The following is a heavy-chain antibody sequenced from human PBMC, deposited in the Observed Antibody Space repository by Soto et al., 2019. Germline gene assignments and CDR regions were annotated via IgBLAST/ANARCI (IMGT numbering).Heavy chain of an antibody. Sequence: LRLSCAASGFAFSSYAMSWVRQAPGKGLEWVAAINARGSLTYYADSVKGRFTISRDNSKNTLYLQMNSLRAEDTAVYYCAKDMRPRRSGSYYGRDYWGQGTLVTVSS. CDR3: AKDMRPRRSGSYYGRDY. D-gene: IGHD1-26*01. V-gene: IGHV3-23*01. J-gene: IGHJ4*02. CDR1: GFAFSSYA. CDR2: INARGSLT.